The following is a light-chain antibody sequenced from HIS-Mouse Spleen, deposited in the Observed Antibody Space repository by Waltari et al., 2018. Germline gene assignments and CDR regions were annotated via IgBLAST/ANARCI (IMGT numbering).Light chain of an antibody. CDR2: EDS. CDR3: YSTDSSGNHRV. J-gene: IGLJ2*01. V-gene: IGLV3-10*01. Sequence: SYELTQPPSVSVSPGQTARITCSGDALPKKYAYWYQQKSGQAPVLVFYEDSKRPSGIPERFSGSSSGTMATLNISGAQVEDEADYYCYSTDSSGNHRVFGGGTKLTVL. CDR1: ALPKKY.